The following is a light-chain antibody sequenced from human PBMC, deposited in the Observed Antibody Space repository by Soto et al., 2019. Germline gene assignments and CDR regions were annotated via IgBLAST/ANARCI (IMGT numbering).Light chain of an antibody. J-gene: IGKJ3*01. CDR2: DAS. CDR1: QDVTSG. V-gene: IGKV1-12*01. CDR3: HQASSFPFS. Sequence: DIQMTQSPSAVSASAGDRVTITCRASQDVTSGLAWYQQKPGKAPKLLIKDASTLQSGVPSRFSGSGSVTEFSLAISSLQPEDFATYYCHQASSFPFSFGPGTKVEI.